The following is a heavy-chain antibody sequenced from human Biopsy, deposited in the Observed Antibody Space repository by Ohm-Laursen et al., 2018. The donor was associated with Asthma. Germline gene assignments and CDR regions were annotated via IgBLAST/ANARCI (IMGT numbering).Heavy chain of an antibody. CDR3: ARGQKSPGDRWFDP. V-gene: IGHV1-2*06. CDR2: INPNSGGT. J-gene: IGHJ5*02. Sequence: GASVKVSCKTSGYTFIGYHIHWVRQAPGQGLECMGRINPNSGGTNYAQKFQGRVTMTSDTSISTAYMELSRLRSDDTALYYCARGQKSPGDRWFDPWGQGTLVTVSS. CDR1: GYTFIGYH. D-gene: IGHD7-27*01.